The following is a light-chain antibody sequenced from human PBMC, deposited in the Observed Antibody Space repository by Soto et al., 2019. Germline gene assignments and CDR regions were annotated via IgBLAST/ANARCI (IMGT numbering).Light chain of an antibody. CDR2: EVS. Sequence: QSVLTQPPSASGSPGQSVTICCTVTSRNVGGYNYVSWYQQHPGKAPKLMIYEVSKRPSGVPDRFSGSKSGNTASLTVSGLQAEDEADYYCSSYAGSNNFGVFGTGTKVTVL. J-gene: IGLJ1*01. V-gene: IGLV2-8*01. CDR3: SSYAGSNNFGV. CDR1: SRNVGGYNY.